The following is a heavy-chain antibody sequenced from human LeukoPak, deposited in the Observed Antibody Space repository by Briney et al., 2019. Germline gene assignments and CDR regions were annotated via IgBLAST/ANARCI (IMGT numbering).Heavy chain of an antibody. J-gene: IGHJ4*02. Sequence: PGGSLRLSCAASGFTFSSYSMNWVRQAPGKGLEWVSSISSSSSYIYYADSVKGRFTTSRDNAKNTVYLQMNSLREEDTAVYYCVRDFRSADYWGQGTLVTVSS. V-gene: IGHV3-21*01. CDR2: ISSSSSYI. CDR1: GFTFSSYS. CDR3: VRDFRSADY.